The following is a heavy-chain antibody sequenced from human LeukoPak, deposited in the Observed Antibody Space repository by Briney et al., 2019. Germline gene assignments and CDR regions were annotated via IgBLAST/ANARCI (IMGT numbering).Heavy chain of an antibody. CDR2: IHPKSGDT. CDR1: GYTFSGYY. J-gene: IGHJ4*02. CDR3: SRGSGISYGGIDY. V-gene: IGHV1-2*02. D-gene: IGHD5-18*01. Sequence: ASVKVSCKASGYTFSGYYLHWVRQAPGQELEWMGWIHPKSGDTKYAPNFLGRVTLTRDTSATIVYMDLAWLTSDDTAVYYCSRGSGISYGGIDYWGQGTLVTVSS.